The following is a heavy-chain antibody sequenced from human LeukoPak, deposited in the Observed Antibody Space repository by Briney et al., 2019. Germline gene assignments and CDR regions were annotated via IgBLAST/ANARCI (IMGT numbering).Heavy chain of an antibody. D-gene: IGHD3-22*01. CDR2: ISGSGGST. CDR3: ARGGFEDYYDSSGYYYSPYYFDY. J-gene: IGHJ4*02. CDR1: GFTFSSYA. V-gene: IGHV3-23*01. Sequence: GGSLRLSCAGSGFTFSSYAMSWVRQAPGKGLEWVSGISGSGGSTYYADSVKGRFSISRDNAKNSLYLQMNSLRAEDTAVYYCARGGFEDYYDSSGYYYSPYYFDYWGQGTLVTVSS.